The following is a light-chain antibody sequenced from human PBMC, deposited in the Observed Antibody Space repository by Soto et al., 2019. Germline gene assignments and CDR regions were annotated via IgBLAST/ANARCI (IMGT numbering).Light chain of an antibody. Sequence: DIQMTQSPSSLSASVGDRVTITCRANQSASDSLNWYRQKPGKVPKLLIYSASNLQSGVPSRFSGSGSGTYFTLTISSLQPEDVATYYGQRTYNAPLITSGQGTRLEIK. CDR2: SAS. V-gene: IGKV1-27*01. CDR3: QRTYNAPLIT. CDR1: QSASDS. J-gene: IGKJ5*01.